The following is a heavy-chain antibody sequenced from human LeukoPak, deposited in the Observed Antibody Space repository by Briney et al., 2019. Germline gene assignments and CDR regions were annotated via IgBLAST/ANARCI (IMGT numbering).Heavy chain of an antibody. Sequence: GGSLRLSCAASGFTFTSYAMSWVRQAPGRGLEWVSAISGSGDSTYYADSVKGRFTISRDNSKNTLYLQMNSLRAEDTAVYNCAKVEAYYDYVWGGDRYSEFDYGDQGTLVAVSS. CDR3: AKVEAYYDYVWGGDRYSEFDY. D-gene: IGHD3-16*02. CDR1: GFTFTSYA. CDR2: ISGSGDST. V-gene: IGHV3-23*01. J-gene: IGHJ4*02.